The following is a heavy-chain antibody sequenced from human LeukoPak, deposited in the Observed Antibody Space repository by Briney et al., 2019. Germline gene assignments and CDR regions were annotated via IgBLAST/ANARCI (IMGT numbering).Heavy chain of an antibody. CDR3: ARGHCTGGSCSVIDF. V-gene: IGHV1-2*02. Sequence: ASVTVSCKASGYTFIGYYVHWVRQAPGQGLEWMAWINPNTGGTNYAQKFQGRVTVTRDTSITTAYLELKSLRSDDTAAYYCARGHCTGGSCSVIDFWGQGTLVTVSS. CDR2: INPNTGGT. D-gene: IGHD2-15*01. J-gene: IGHJ4*02. CDR1: GYTFIGYY.